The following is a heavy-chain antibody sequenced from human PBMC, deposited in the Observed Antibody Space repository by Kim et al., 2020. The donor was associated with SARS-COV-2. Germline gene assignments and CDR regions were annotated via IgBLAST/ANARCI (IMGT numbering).Heavy chain of an antibody. CDR1: GFTFSSYG. CDR2: IWYDGSNK. J-gene: IGHJ6*02. CDR3: AKDSYYQKLPYYGMDV. D-gene: IGHD3-10*01. V-gene: IGHV3-33*06. Sequence: GGSLRLSCAASGFTFSSYGMHWVRQAPGKGLEWVAVIWYDGSNKYYADSVKGRFTISRDNSKNTLYLQMNSLRAEDTAVYYCAKDSYYQKLPYYGMDVWGQGTTVTVSS.